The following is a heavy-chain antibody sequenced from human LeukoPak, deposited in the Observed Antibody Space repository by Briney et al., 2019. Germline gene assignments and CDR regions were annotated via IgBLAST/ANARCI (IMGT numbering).Heavy chain of an antibody. CDR2: ISYDGSNK. CDR3: ARGEKIRIAAAVGYFDL. Sequence: PGRSLRLSCAASGFTFSSYAMHWVRQAPGKGLEWVAVISYDGSNKYYADSVKGRFTISRDNSKNTLYLQMNSLRAEDTAVYYCARGEKIRIAAAVGYFDLWGRGTLVTVSS. D-gene: IGHD6-13*01. V-gene: IGHV3-30-3*01. J-gene: IGHJ2*01. CDR1: GFTFSSYA.